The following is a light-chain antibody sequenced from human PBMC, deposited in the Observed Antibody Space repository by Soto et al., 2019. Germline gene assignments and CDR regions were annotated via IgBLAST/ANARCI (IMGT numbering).Light chain of an antibody. J-gene: IGKJ3*01. CDR2: GAS. CDR1: QSVSSNY. CDR3: QQYGSLFT. V-gene: IGKV3-20*01. Sequence: EIVLTQSPGTLSLSPGERATLSCRASQSVSSNYLAWYQQKPGQASRLLIYGASSRATGIPDRFSGRGSGTDFTLTISRLEPEDFAVYYCQQYGSLFTFGPGTKVDIK.